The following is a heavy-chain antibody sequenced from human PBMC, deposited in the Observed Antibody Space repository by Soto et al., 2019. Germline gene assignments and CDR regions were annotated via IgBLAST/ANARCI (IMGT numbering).Heavy chain of an antibody. CDR1: GGSISSSNW. CDR3: ARDPGYNTGGNWFDP. Sequence: QVQLLESGPGLVKPSGTLSLTCAVSGGSISSSNWWSWVRQPPGKGLEWIGDIHHSGTTNYNPSLKSRVIISVDKSKNQFSRRLSSVTAADTAVYYCARDPGYNTGGNWFDPWGQGTLVTVSS. J-gene: IGHJ5*02. V-gene: IGHV4-4*02. CDR2: IHHSGTT. D-gene: IGHD2-8*02.